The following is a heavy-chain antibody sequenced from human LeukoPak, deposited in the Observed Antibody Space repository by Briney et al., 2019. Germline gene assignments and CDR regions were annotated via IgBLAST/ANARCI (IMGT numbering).Heavy chain of an antibody. D-gene: IGHD3-22*01. J-gene: IGHJ4*02. V-gene: IGHV4-39*07. CDR2: IYYSGST. CDR3: ARELTDYYDSSAGDFDY. Sequence: SETLSLTCTVSGGSISSSSYYWGWIRQPPGKGLEWIGSIYYSGSTYYNPSLKSRVTISVDTSKNQFSLKLSSVTAADTAVYYCARELTDYYDSSAGDFDYWGQGTLVTVSS. CDR1: GGSISSSSYY.